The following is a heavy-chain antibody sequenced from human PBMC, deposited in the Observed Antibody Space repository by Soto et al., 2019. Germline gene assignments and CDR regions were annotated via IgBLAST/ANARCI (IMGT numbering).Heavy chain of an antibody. J-gene: IGHJ4*02. D-gene: IGHD6-6*01. Sequence: SETLSLTCAVSGGSFSGYYWSWIRQPPGKGLEWIGEINHSGSTNYNPSLKSRVTIPVDTSKNQFSLKLSSVTAADTAVYYCARAPAYSSSFNYWGQGTLVTVSS. V-gene: IGHV4-34*01. CDR2: INHSGST. CDR1: GGSFSGYY. CDR3: ARAPAYSSSFNY.